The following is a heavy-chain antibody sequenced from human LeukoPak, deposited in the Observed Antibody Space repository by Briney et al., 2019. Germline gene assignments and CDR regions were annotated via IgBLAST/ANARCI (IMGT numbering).Heavy chain of an antibody. CDR2: INPNSGGT. J-gene: IGHJ4*02. D-gene: IGHD6-13*01. CDR1: GYTFTGNY. V-gene: IGHV1-2*02. CDR3: ARVFMYSTKQGFDY. Sequence: ASVKVSCKASGYTFTGNYMHWVRQAPGQGLEWMGWINPNSGGTNYAQKLQGRVTMTRDTSISTAYMELSRLRSDDTAVYYCARVFMYSTKQGFDYWGQGTLVTVSS.